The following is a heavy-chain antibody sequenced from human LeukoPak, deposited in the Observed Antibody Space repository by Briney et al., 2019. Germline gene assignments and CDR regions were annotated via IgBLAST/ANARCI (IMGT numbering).Heavy chain of an antibody. D-gene: IGHD2-2*01. J-gene: IGHJ5*02. V-gene: IGHV3-23*01. CDR3: AKARSGYQLLFLLDP. Sequence: GGSLRLSCAASGFTFSSYAMSWVRQAPGKGLEWVSAISGSGGSTYYADSVKGRFTISRDNSKNTLYLQMNSLRAEDTAVYYCAKARSGYQLLFLLDPCGQGTLVTVSS. CDR1: GFTFSSYA. CDR2: ISGSGGST.